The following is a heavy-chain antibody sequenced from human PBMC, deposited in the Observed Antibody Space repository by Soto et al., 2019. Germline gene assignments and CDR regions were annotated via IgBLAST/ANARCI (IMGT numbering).Heavy chain of an antibody. V-gene: IGHV3-9*01. Sequence: EVLLVESGGALVQPGRSLRLSCTASGFKFEDYAMHWVRQAPGKGLEWVSGISWSSNIIEYADSVRGRFTIARDNGKNSLSLQMNSLRPEDPALYYCAKGPYSSGWYWDHWGQGTLVTVSS. D-gene: IGHD6-19*01. CDR1: GFKFEDYA. CDR3: AKGPYSSGWYWDH. CDR2: ISWSSNII. J-gene: IGHJ4*02.